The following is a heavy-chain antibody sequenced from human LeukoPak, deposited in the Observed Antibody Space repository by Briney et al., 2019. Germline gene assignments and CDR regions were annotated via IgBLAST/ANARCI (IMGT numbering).Heavy chain of an antibody. V-gene: IGHV3-33*01. D-gene: IGHD2-2*01. CDR1: GFTFSSYG. Sequence: PGGSPRLSCAASGFTFSSYGMHWVRQAPGKGLEWVAVIWYDGSNKYYADSVKGRFTISRDNSKNTLYLQMNSLRAEDTAVYYCARDQWGYCSSTSCYLDYWGQGTLVTVSS. J-gene: IGHJ4*02. CDR3: ARDQWGYCSSTSCYLDY. CDR2: IWYDGSNK.